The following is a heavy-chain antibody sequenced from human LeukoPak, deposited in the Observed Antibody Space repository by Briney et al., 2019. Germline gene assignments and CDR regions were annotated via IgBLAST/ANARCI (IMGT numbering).Heavy chain of an antibody. V-gene: IGHV1-46*01. J-gene: IGHJ4*02. D-gene: IGHD5-24*01. CDR1: GYTFTSYY. CDR2: INPSGGST. CDR3: ARGGDMATVPHLYYLEC. Sequence: ASVKVSCKASGYTFTSYYLHWVRQAPGQGLEWMGIINPSGGSTTYAQNFQGRVTMTRDTSTSTVYMELSSLRSEDAAVYYCARGGDMATVPHLYYLECWGQGTLVTVSS.